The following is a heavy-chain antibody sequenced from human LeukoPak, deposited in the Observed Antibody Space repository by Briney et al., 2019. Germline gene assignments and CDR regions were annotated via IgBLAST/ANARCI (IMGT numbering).Heavy chain of an antibody. J-gene: IGHJ4*02. CDR1: GYTFTSYD. CDR3: ARVYYYGSGSYMYYFDY. D-gene: IGHD3-10*01. V-gene: IGHV1-18*01. CDR2: ISAYNGNT. Sequence: GASVKVSCKASGYTFTSYDFSWVRQAPGQGLEWMGWISAYNGNTNYAQKLQGRVTMTTDTSTSTAYMELRSLRSDDTAVYYCARVYYYGSGSYMYYFDYWGQGTLVTVSS.